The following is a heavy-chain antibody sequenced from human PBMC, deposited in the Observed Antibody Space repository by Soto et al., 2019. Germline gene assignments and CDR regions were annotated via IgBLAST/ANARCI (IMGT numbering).Heavy chain of an antibody. V-gene: IGHV3-30*18. CDR1: GFTFSSYG. Sequence: GGSLRLSCAASGFTFSSYGMHWVRQAPGKGLEWVAVISYDGSNKYYADSVKGRFTISRDNSKNTLYLQMNSLRAEDTAVYYCAKDMGRYFDWLSHYYYGMDVWGQGTTVTVSS. CDR2: ISYDGSNK. D-gene: IGHD3-9*01. J-gene: IGHJ6*02. CDR3: AKDMGRYFDWLSHYYYGMDV.